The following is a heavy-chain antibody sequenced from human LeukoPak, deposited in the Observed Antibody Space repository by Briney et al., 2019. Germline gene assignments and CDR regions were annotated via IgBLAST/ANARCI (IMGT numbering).Heavy chain of an antibody. CDR3: ATGFVSWPYSSGWRVVDY. V-gene: IGHV1-24*01. J-gene: IGHJ4*02. D-gene: IGHD6-19*01. CDR1: GYTLTELS. Sequence: ASATVSCKVSGYTLTELSMHWVRQAPGKGLEWMGGFDPEDGETIYAQKFQGRVTMTEDTSTDTAYMELSSLRSEDTAVYYCATGFVSWPYSSGWRVVDYWGQGTLVTVSS. CDR2: FDPEDGET.